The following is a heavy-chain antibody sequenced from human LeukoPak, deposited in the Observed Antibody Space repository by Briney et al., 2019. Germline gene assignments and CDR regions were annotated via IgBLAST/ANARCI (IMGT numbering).Heavy chain of an antibody. Sequence: PGGSLRLSCAASGFTFSDYYMTWIRQAPGRGLEWISYINGSSSDTKYADSVKGRFTISRDNAKNSVYLLMDSLRAEDTAVYYCARRGTTYCTVDSCHPNWFDPWGQGTLVTVSS. CDR3: ARRGTTYCTVDSCHPNWFDP. CDR2: INGSSSDT. J-gene: IGHJ5*02. D-gene: IGHD2-15*01. CDR1: GFTFSDYY. V-gene: IGHV3-11*03.